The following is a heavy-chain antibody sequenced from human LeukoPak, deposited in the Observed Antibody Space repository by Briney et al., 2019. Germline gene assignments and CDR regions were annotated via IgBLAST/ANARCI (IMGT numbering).Heavy chain of an antibody. CDR3: AKDHGMGIVFDWYFDL. Sequence: QTGRSLRLSCAASGFTFDDYAMHWVRQAPGKGLEWVSGISWSSGSIGYADSVKGRFTISRDNAKDSLYLRMNSLRAEDMVLYYCAKDHGMGIVFDWYFDLWGRGTQVTVSS. CDR2: ISWSSGSI. J-gene: IGHJ2*01. V-gene: IGHV3-9*03. CDR1: GFTFDDYA. D-gene: IGHD3-10*01.